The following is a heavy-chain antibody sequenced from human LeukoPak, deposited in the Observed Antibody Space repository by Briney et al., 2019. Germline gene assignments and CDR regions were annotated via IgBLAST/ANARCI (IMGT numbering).Heavy chain of an antibody. Sequence: PSETLSLTCTVSGGSISSSSYYWSWIRQPAGKGLEWIGRIYTSGSTNYNPFLKSRVTMSVDTSKNQFSLKLSSVTAADTAVYYCARDSSSGWLVYLDAFDIWGQGTMVTVSS. CDR3: ARDSSSGWLVYLDAFDI. D-gene: IGHD6-19*01. CDR1: GGSISSSSYY. CDR2: IYTSGST. J-gene: IGHJ3*02. V-gene: IGHV4-61*02.